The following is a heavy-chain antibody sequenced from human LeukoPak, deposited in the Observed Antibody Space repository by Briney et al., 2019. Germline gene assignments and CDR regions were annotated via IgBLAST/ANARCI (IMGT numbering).Heavy chain of an antibody. D-gene: IGHD5-18*01. CDR2: VYFSGGT. V-gene: IGHV4-31*03. Sequence: SQTLSLTCPVSGGSISTGCYDWSWLRQHRGKGWEWFRYVYFSGGTYTNPSLTSRVTISVDTYKNQFSLKLSSVTAADSAVYYCAREFAGYSYGYRLRAFDIWGQGTMVTVSS. CDR1: GGSISTGCYD. CDR3: AREFAGYSYGYRLRAFDI. J-gene: IGHJ3*02.